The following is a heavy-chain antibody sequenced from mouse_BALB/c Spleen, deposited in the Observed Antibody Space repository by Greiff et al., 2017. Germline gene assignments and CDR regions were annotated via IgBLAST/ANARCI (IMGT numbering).Heavy chain of an antibody. CDR2: INPSSGYT. CDR1: GYTFTSYT. D-gene: IGHD2-1*01. CDR3: ARIYYGNYGYAMDY. Sequence: VKLMESAAELARPGASVKMSCKASGYTFTSYTMHWVKQRPGQGLEWIGYINPSSGYTEYNQKFKDKTTLTADKSSSTAYMQLSSLTSEDSAVYYCARIYYGNYGYAMDYWGQGTSVTVSS. V-gene: IGHV1-4*02. J-gene: IGHJ4*01.